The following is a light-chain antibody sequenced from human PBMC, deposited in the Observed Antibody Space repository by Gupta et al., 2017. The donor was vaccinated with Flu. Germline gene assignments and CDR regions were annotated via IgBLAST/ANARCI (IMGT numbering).Light chain of an antibody. CDR3: CSYAVITDRLL. CDR2: EVN. V-gene: IGLV2-23*02. CDR1: NSDVCMYNL. J-gene: IGLJ2*01. Sequence: QSALLQPASVSGSPGQSITISCTGTNSDVCMYNLVSWYQHFPGKGPKLIIYEVNKRPSGVSNRFSGSKSGNTASLTISGLQSEDEADYYCCSYAVITDRLLFGGGTKLTVL.